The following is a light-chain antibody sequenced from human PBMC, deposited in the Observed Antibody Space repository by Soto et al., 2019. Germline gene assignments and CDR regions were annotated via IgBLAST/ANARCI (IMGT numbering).Light chain of an antibody. J-gene: IGKJ1*01. CDR1: ETISSW. CDR2: KAY. CDR3: QHYNSDSEA. V-gene: IGKV1-5*03. Sequence: DIQMTQSPSTLSGSVGDRFTIACRASETISSWLAWYQQKPGKAPKLLIYKAYTLKSGVPSRFSGSGSGTEFTLTISSLQPDDFATYYCQHYNSDSEAFGQGTKVDI.